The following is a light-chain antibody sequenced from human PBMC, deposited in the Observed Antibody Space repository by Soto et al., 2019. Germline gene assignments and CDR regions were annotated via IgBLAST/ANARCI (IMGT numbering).Light chain of an antibody. J-gene: IGKJ2*01. CDR2: KAS. V-gene: IGKV1-5*03. CDR1: QSINSW. CDR3: QQYESYST. Sequence: DIQMTQSPSTLSASVGDRVTITCRASQSINSWLAWYQQKPGKAPKLLIYKASSLESGVPSRFSGSGSGTEFTLTISSLQPDDFATYYCQQYESYSTFGQGTKLEI.